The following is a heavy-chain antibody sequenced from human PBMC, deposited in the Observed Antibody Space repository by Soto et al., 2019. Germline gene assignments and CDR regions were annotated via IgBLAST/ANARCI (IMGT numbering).Heavy chain of an antibody. V-gene: IGHV3-21*03. D-gene: IGHD2-2*01. J-gene: IGHJ6*04. CDR3: ARRRSYCSSTSCPAGV. CDR1: GFTFSSYS. Sequence: EVQLVESGGGLVKPGGSLRLSCAASGFTFSSYSMNWVRQAPGKGLEWVSSISSGSSYIYYADSVKGRFTISRDNAKNSLYLQMNSLRAEDTAVYYCARRRSYCSSTSCPAGVWGKGTTVTVSS. CDR2: ISSGSSYI.